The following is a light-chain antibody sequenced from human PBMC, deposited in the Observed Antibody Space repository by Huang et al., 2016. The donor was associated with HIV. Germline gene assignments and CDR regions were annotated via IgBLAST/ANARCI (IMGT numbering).Light chain of an antibody. J-gene: IGKJ5*01. CDR3: QQRDS. CDR1: QSVGRN. V-gene: IGKV3-11*01. Sequence: EIVLTQSPGTLSLSPGGRATLSCRASQSVGRNVGWYQQKAGQTPRLVIYDASTRATGIPARFSGSGSGTDFTLTNSSLEPEDVAVYYYQQRDSFGQGTRLDIK. CDR2: DAS.